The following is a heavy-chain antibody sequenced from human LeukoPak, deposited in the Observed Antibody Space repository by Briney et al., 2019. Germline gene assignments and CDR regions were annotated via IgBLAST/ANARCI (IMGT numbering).Heavy chain of an antibody. CDR2: ISGSGGST. CDR1: GFTFSSYA. J-gene: IGHJ4*02. Sequence: GGSLRLSCAASGFTFSSYAMSWVRQAPGKGLEWVSAISGSGGSTYYADSVKGRFTISRDNSKNTLYLQMNSLRAEDTAVYYCAKAPYDSSGYCYDHHYFDYWGQGTLVTVSS. CDR3: AKAPYDSSGYCYDHHYFDY. D-gene: IGHD3-22*01. V-gene: IGHV3-23*01.